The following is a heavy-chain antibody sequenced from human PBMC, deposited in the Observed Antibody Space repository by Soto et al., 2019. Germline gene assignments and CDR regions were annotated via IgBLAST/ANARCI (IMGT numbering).Heavy chain of an antibody. V-gene: IGHV3-23*01. J-gene: IGHJ6*02. CDR2: ISGSGGST. CDR3: AKDSKGLAAPRPDYYYYGMDV. D-gene: IGHD2-15*01. CDR1: GFTFSSYA. Sequence: GGSLRLSCAASGFTFSSYAMSWVRQAPGKGLEWVSAISGSGGSTSYADSVKGLFTISRDNSKNTLYLQMKSLRAEDTAVYYCAKDSKGLAAPRPDYYYYGMDVWGQGTTVTVSS.